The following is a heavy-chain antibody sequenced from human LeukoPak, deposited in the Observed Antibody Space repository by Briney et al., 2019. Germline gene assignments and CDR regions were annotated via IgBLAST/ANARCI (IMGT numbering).Heavy chain of an antibody. Sequence: ASVKVSCMASGYTFTGYYMHWVRQAPGQGLEWMGWINPNSGGTNYAQKFQGRVTMTRDTSISTAYMELSRLRSDDTAVYYSARERKLVGATVYDSYSWGQGTLVTVSS. D-gene: IGHD2-8*02. CDR1: GYTFTGYY. CDR3: ARERKLVGATVYDSYS. J-gene: IGHJ4*02. CDR2: INPNSGGT. V-gene: IGHV1-2*02.